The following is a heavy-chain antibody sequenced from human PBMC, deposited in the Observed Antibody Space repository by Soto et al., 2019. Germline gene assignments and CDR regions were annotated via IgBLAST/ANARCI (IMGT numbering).Heavy chain of an antibody. D-gene: IGHD6-19*01. CDR2: ISYDGSYK. V-gene: IGHV3-30*18. Sequence: GGSLRLSCAASGFTFNSYGMHWVRQAPGKGLEWVAVISYDGSYKYYADSVKGRFTISRDNSKNTLFLQMNSLRAEDTAVYYCAKGHNSGWYYFDYWGQGTLVTVSS. J-gene: IGHJ4*02. CDR1: GFTFNSYG. CDR3: AKGHNSGWYYFDY.